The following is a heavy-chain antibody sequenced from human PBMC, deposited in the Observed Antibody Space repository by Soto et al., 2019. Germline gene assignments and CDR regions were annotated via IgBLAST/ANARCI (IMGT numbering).Heavy chain of an antibody. D-gene: IGHD6-19*01. CDR2: IDHSGNT. CDR1: AGSYAGSY. CDR3: AAKEGSAWSFDS. Sequence: PTETLSIACAVHAGSYAGSYWRCVRQPPGKGLEWIGEIDHSGNTKYNPSLKSRVTILVDRSKNQFSLKLSSVTAADTAVYYCAAKEGSAWSFDSWGQGTLVTVS. V-gene: IGHV4-34*01. J-gene: IGHJ4*02.